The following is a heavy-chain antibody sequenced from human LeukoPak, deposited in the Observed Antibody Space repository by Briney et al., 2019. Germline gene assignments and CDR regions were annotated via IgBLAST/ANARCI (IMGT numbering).Heavy chain of an antibody. V-gene: IGHV1-8*01. CDR3: ARGGVVATIGYYYYGMDV. Sequence: PAASVKVSCKASGYTFTSYDINWVRQATGQGLEWMGWMNPNSGNTGYAQRFQGRVTMTRNTSISTAYMELSSLRSEDTAVYYYARGGVVATIGYYYYGMDVWGQGTTVTVSS. CDR1: GYTFTSYD. CDR2: MNPNSGNT. J-gene: IGHJ6*02. D-gene: IGHD5-12*01.